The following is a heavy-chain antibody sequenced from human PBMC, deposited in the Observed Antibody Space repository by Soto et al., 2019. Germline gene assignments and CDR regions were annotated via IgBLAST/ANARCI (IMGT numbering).Heavy chain of an antibody. V-gene: IGHV5-51*01. J-gene: IGHJ6*02. CDR1: GYSFTSYW. Sequence: EVQLVQSGAEVKKPGESLKISCKGSGYSFTSYWIGWVRQMPGKGLEWMGIIYPGDSDTRYSPSFQGQVTISADKSISTAYLQWSSLKASDTAVYYCASTSYSNSYYYYGMDVWGQGTTVTVSS. CDR3: ASTSYSNSYYYYGMDV. CDR2: IYPGDSDT. D-gene: IGHD4-4*01.